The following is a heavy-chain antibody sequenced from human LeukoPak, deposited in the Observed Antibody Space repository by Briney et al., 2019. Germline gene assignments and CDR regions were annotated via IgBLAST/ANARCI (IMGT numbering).Heavy chain of an antibody. CDR2: INPNSGGT. CDR1: VYTFTGYY. CDR3: ARVTVAVAASTDFDY. D-gene: IGHD6-19*01. J-gene: IGHJ4*02. V-gene: IGHV1-2*02. Sequence: GASVKVSCKASVYTFTGYYMHWVRQTPGQGLEWMGGINPNSGGTNNAQKSQGRVTMTRHTSISTAYRELSRLRSDDTAVYYCARVTVAVAASTDFDYWGQGTLVTVSS.